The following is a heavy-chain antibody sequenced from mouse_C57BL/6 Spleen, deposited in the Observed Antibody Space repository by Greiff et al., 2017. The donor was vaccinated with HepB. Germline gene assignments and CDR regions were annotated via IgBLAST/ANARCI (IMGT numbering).Heavy chain of an antibody. V-gene: IGHV14-4*01. J-gene: IGHJ1*03. Sequence: VQLQQSGAELVRPGASVKLSCTASGFNIKDDYMHWVKQRPEQGLEWIGWIDPENGDTEYASKFQGKATITADTSSNTAYLQLSSLTSEDTAVYYCTREFTTVVARYFDVWGTGTTVTVSS. CDR1: GFNIKDDY. CDR3: TREFTTVVARYFDV. D-gene: IGHD1-1*01. CDR2: IDPENGDT.